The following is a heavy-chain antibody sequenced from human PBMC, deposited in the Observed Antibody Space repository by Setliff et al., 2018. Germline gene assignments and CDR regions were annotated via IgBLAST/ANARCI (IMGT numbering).Heavy chain of an antibody. Sequence: ASVKVSCKTSGFSFTSFGFSWVRQAPGQGLEWMGSISGYTGETNYAQKFQARVTMTADTSTKTVYMELRSLRVDDTALYYCAKSSGSSSSTNLEYLGPGTLVTVSS. D-gene: IGHD6-6*01. CDR3: AKSSGSSSSTNLEY. CDR1: GFSFTSFG. CDR2: ISGYTGET. J-gene: IGHJ4*02. V-gene: IGHV1-18*01.